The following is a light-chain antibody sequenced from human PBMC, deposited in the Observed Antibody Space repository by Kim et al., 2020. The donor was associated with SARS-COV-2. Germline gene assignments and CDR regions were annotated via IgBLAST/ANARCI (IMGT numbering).Light chain of an antibody. CDR2: GAA. J-gene: IGKJ4*01. V-gene: IGKV3D-15*01. CDR3: QQYNNWPIT. CDR1: QSVSHK. Sequence: VAPGERDTLSCRASQSVSHKLAWYRQEPGQAPRRLIYGAATRATGIPARFSGSGSGTEFTLTISSLQSEDVAVYYCQQYNNWPITFGGGTKLEI.